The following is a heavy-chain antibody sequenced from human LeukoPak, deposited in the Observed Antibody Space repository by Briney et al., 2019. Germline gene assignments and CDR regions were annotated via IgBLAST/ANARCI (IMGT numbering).Heavy chain of an antibody. CDR1: GGSISSGSYY. J-gene: IGHJ3*02. CDR2: IYTSGST. Sequence: SSETLSLTCTVSGGSISSGSYYWSWIRQPAGKGLEWIVRIYTSGSTNYNPSLKSRVTISVDTSKNQFSLKLSSVTAADTAVYYCASLRYFDWSYMMDAFDIWGQGTMVTVSS. CDR3: ASLRYFDWSYMMDAFDI. V-gene: IGHV4-61*02. D-gene: IGHD3-9*01.